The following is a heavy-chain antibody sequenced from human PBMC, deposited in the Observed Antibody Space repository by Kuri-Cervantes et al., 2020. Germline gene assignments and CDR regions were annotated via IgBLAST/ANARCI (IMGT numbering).Heavy chain of an antibody. J-gene: IGHJ6*03. CDR1: GFTFSSYS. CDR3: VRSFDSDGYRRYYYYMDV. Sequence: GGSLRLSCAASGFTFSSYSMNWVRQAPGKGLEWVSYISSSSSTIYYADSVKGRFTISRDNAKDSLYLQMNSLRAEDTALYYCVRSFDSDGYRRYYYYMDVWGNGTTVTVSS. D-gene: IGHD5-12*01. V-gene: IGHV3-48*01. CDR2: ISSSSSTI.